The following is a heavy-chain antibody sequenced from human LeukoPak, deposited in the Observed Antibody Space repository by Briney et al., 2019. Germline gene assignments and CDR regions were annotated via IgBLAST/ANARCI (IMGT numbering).Heavy chain of an antibody. J-gene: IGHJ4*02. Sequence: GGSLRLSCAASGFTFGAYDMSWIRQAPGKGLEWVSYISGSGSYTSYADSVKGRFTISRDNAKNSLYLQMNSLRAEDTAVYYCARRESSSWYFVDYWGQGTLVTVSS. V-gene: IGHV3-11*03. CDR2: ISGSGSYT. D-gene: IGHD6-13*01. CDR3: ARRESSSWYFVDY. CDR1: GFTFGAYD.